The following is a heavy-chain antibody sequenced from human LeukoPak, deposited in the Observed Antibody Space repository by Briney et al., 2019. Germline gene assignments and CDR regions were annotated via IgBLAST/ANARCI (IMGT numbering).Heavy chain of an antibody. V-gene: IGHV1-2*02. CDR1: GYTFTGYY. CDR3: ARDPISSGYYFTYNWFDP. Sequence: GASVKVSCKASGYTFTGYYMHWVRQAPGQGLEWMGWINPNSGGTNYAQKFQGRVTMTRDTSISTAYMTLSRLGSDDTAVYYCARDPISSGYYFTYNWFDPWGQGTLVTVSS. J-gene: IGHJ5*02. CDR2: INPNSGGT. D-gene: IGHD3-22*01.